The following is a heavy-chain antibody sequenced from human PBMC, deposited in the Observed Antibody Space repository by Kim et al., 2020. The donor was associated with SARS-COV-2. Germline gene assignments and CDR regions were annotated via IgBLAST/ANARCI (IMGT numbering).Heavy chain of an antibody. Sequence: GGSLRLSCAASGFTFDDYAMHWVRQAPGKGLEWVSGISWNSGSIGYADSVKGRFTISRDNAKNSLYLQMNSLRAEDTALYYCAKGTQLHYYYYYGMDVWGQGTTVTVSS. CDR3: AKGTQLHYYYYYGMDV. V-gene: IGHV3-9*01. D-gene: IGHD2-2*01. CDR2: ISWNSGSI. J-gene: IGHJ6*02. CDR1: GFTFDDYA.